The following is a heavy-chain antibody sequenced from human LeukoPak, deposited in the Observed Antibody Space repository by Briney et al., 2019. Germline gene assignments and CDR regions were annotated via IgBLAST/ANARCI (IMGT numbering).Heavy chain of an antibody. D-gene: IGHD4-23*01. CDR2: IKQDGSEK. Sequence: PGGSLRLSCAASGFTFSSYWMSWVRQAPGKGLEWVANIKQDGSEKYYVDSVKGRFTISRDDAKNSLYLQMNSLRAEDTAVYYCAREPDYGGNSPIDYWGQGTLVTVSS. CDR1: GFTFSSYW. CDR3: AREPDYGGNSPIDY. V-gene: IGHV3-7*05. J-gene: IGHJ4*02.